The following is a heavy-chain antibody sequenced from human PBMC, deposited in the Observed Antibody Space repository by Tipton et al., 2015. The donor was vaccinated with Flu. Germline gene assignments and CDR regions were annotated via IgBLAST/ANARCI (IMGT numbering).Heavy chain of an antibody. J-gene: IGHJ4*02. D-gene: IGHD5-24*01. CDR1: VGSVSSYY. CDR2: VYYSGRT. Sequence: TLSLTCTISVGSVSSYYWTWVRQPPGKGLEWIGDVYYSGRTNYRPSLNSRVTMSADTSVNQVSLKLTSVTAADTAVYYCARGDGYNFDYWGQGTLVTVSS. CDR3: ARGDGYNFDY. V-gene: IGHV4-59*08.